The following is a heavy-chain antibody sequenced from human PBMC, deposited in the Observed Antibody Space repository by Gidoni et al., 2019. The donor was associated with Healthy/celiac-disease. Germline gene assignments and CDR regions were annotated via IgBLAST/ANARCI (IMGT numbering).Heavy chain of an antibody. CDR1: GGSFSGYS. CDR2: SNHSGST. Sequence: QVQLQQCGAGLLKPSETLSLTFAAYGGSFSGYSWSWIRQPPGKGLEWIGESNHSGSTNYNPSLKSRVTISVDTSKNQFAMKLSSVTAADTAVYYCARVPHGGYSYGYYYYGMDVWGQGTTVTVSS. V-gene: IGHV4-34*01. D-gene: IGHD5-18*01. J-gene: IGHJ6*02. CDR3: ARVPHGGYSYGYYYYGMDV.